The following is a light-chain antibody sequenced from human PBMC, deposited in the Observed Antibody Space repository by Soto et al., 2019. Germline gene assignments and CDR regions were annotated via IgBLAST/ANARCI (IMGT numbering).Light chain of an antibody. J-gene: IGKJ4*01. Sequence: ASVGDRVTITFLASQGISSYLAWYQQKPGKAPKLLIYAASTLQSGVPSRFSGSGSGTDFTLTISSLQPEDFATYYCQQLNSYHPLTFGGGTKVDI. CDR3: QQLNSYHPLT. CDR2: AAS. CDR1: QGISSY. V-gene: IGKV1-9*01.